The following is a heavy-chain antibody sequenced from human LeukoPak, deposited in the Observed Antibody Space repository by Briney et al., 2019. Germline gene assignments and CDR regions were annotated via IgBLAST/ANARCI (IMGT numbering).Heavy chain of an antibody. CDR2: IRSKAYGGTT. CDR3: IRDSATVGFDY. D-gene: IGHD4-11*01. V-gene: IGHV3-49*03. J-gene: IGHJ4*02. CDR1: GFTFGDYA. Sequence: PGGSLRLSCTASGFTFGDYAMSWFRQAPGKGLEWVGFIRSKAYGGTTEYAASVKGRFTISRDDSKSIAYLQMNSLKTEDTAVYYCIRDSATVGFDYWGQGTLVTVSS.